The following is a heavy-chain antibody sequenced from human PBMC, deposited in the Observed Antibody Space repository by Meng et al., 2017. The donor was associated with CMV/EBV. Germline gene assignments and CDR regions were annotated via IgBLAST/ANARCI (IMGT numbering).Heavy chain of an antibody. J-gene: IGHJ5*02. V-gene: IGHV3-15*07. Sequence: FSTAWMNWVRPAPGKGLEWVGRIKSKTDGGTTDYAAPVKGRFTISRDDSKNTLYLQMNSLKTEDTAVYYCTTVRITMVRGVPWFDPWGQGTLVTVSS. D-gene: IGHD3-10*01. CDR1: FSTAW. CDR2: IKSKTDGGTT. CDR3: TTVRITMVRGVPWFDP.